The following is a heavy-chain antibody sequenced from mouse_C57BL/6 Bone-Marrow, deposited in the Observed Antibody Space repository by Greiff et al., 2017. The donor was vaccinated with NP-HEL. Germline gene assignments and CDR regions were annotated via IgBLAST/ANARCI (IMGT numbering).Heavy chain of an antibody. J-gene: IGHJ4*01. CDR1: GFTFSSYT. V-gene: IGHV5-9*01. CDR2: ISGGGGNT. D-gene: IGHD2-4*01. Sequence: EVKLVESGGGLVKPGGSLKLSCAASGFTFSSYTMSWVRQTPEKRLEWVATISGGGGNTYYPDSVKGRFTISRDNAKNTLYLQMSRLRSEDTALYYCARRIYYDYDPYAMDYWGQGTSVTVSS. CDR3: ARRIYYDYDPYAMDY.